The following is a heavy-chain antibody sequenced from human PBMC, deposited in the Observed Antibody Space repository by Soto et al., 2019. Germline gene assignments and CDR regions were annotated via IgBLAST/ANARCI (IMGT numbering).Heavy chain of an antibody. J-gene: IGHJ6*02. Sequence: SQTLSLTCAISGDSVSSNSAAWNWIRQSPSRGLECLRRTYYKSKWHSNYAVSVKSRIAINPDTSKNKFSLQLNSVTPVHTAVYYCARIHSSSSSDMNVWGQGTTVTVSS. CDR2: TYYKSKWHS. D-gene: IGHD6-6*01. CDR3: ARIHSSSSSDMNV. V-gene: IGHV6-1*01. CDR1: GDSVSSNSAA.